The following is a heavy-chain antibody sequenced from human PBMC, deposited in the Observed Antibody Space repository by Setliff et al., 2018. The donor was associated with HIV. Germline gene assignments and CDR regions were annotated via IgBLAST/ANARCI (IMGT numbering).Heavy chain of an antibody. Sequence: SVKVSCKTFGNNIDRYGISWVRQAPGQGLEWMGGIIPMFRASNFAQNFQGRVTFTADDSTTTVYMEISSLRFEDTAIYYCARVPEVPISGLITSWGAFDFRGQGTMVTVSS. V-gene: IGHV1-69*13. CDR1: GNNIDRYG. CDR3: ARVPEVPISGLITSWGAFDF. D-gene: IGHD2-2*01. J-gene: IGHJ3*01. CDR2: IIPMFRAS.